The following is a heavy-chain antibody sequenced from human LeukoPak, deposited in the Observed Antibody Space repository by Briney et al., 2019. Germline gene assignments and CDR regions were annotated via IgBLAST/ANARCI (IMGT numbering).Heavy chain of an antibody. V-gene: IGHV1-69*13. CDR2: IIPIFGTA. CDR1: GGTFSSYA. CDR3: ARVVDTALAQPFDP. Sequence: AASVKVSCKASGGTFSSYAISWVRQAPGQGLEWMGGIIPIFGTANYAQKFQGRVTIAADESTSTAYMELSSLRSEDTAVYYCARVVDTALAQPFDPWGQGTLVTVSS. D-gene: IGHD5-18*01. J-gene: IGHJ5*02.